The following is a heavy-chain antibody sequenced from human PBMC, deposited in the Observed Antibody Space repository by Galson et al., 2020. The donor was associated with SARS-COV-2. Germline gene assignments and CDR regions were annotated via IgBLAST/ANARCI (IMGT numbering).Heavy chain of an antibody. CDR2: IYSGGST. V-gene: IGHV3-66*02. CDR1: GFTVSSNY. CDR3: ARVLPYYGDYEDY. J-gene: IGHJ4*02. D-gene: IGHD4-17*01. Sequence: GESLKISCAASGFTVSSNYMSWVRQAPGKGLEWVSVIYSGGSTYYADSVKGRFTISRDNSKNTLYLQMNSLRAEDTAVYYCARVLPYYGDYEDYWGQGTLVTVSS.